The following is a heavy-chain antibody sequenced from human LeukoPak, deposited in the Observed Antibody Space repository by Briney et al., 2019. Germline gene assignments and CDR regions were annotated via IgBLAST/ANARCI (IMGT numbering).Heavy chain of an antibody. CDR2: IYSGGST. CDR1: GFTVSSNY. V-gene: IGHV3-53*01. D-gene: IGHD6-13*01. J-gene: IGHJ5*02. Sequence: PGGSLRLSCAASGFTVSSNYMSWVRQAPRKGLEWVSVIYSGGSTYYADSVKGRFTISRDNSKNTLYLQMNSLRAEDTAVYYCARDRIAAAGTGWFDPWGQGTLVTVSS. CDR3: ARDRIAAAGTGWFDP.